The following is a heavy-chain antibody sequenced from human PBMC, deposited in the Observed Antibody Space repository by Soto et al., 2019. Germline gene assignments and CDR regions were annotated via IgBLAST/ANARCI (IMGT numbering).Heavy chain of an antibody. Sequence: GGSLRLSCAGSGFTFSTYNMNWVRQAPGKGLEWVSSISSGSSYIYYADSVKGRFTISRDNAKNSLYLQMNSLRAEDTAVYYCARDVLSYYYGSGQNLDYWGQGTLVTVSS. D-gene: IGHD3-10*01. CDR3: ARDVLSYYYGSGQNLDY. J-gene: IGHJ4*02. CDR1: GFTFSTYN. V-gene: IGHV3-21*01. CDR2: ISSGSSYI.